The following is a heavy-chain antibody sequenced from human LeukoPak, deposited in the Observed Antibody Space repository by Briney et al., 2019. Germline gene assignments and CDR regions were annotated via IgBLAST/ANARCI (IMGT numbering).Heavy chain of an antibody. V-gene: IGHV4-34*01. Sequence: SETLSLTCAVYGGSFSGYYWSWIRQPPGKGLEWIGEINHSGSTNYNPSLKSRVTIAVDTSKNQFSLKLCSVTAADTAVYYCARDRGTWNYDAFDIWGQGTMVTVSS. CDR2: INHSGST. CDR3: ARDRGTWNYDAFDI. D-gene: IGHD1-7*01. CDR1: GGSFSGYY. J-gene: IGHJ3*02.